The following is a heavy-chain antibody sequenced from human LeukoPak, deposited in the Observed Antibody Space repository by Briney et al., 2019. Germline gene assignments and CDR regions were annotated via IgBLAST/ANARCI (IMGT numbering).Heavy chain of an antibody. CDR3: ARDPNSGYDWVPFDP. CDR1: GFTFSDYY. CDR2: ISSSGSTI. D-gene: IGHD5-12*01. J-gene: IGHJ5*02. Sequence: GSLRLSCAASGFTFSDYYMSWIRQAPGKGLEWVSYISSSGSTIYYADSVKDRFTISRDNAKNSLYLQMNSLRAEDTAVYYCARDPNSGYDWVPFDPWGQGTLVTVSS. V-gene: IGHV3-11*01.